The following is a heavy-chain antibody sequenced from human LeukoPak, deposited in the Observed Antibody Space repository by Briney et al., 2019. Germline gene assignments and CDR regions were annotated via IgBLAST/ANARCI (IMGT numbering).Heavy chain of an antibody. D-gene: IGHD3-9*01. CDR2: ISGSGGST. V-gene: IGHV3-23*01. CDR1: GFTFSSYA. Sequence: GGSLRLSCAASGFTFSSYAMSWVRQAPGKGLEWVSAISGSGGSTYYADSVKGRFTISRDNSKNTLYLQMNSLRAEGTAVYYCAKDGPQYYDILTGYYQDWYFDLWGRGTLVTVSS. CDR3: AKDGPQYYDILTGYYQDWYFDL. J-gene: IGHJ2*01.